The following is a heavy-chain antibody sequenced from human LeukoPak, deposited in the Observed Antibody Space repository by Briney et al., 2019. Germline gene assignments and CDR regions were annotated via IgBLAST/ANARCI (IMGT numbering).Heavy chain of an antibody. CDR2: THYSGST. D-gene: IGHD3-10*01. J-gene: IGHJ5*02. Sequence: SETLSLTCTVSGGSINTYYWSWSRQSPEKGLEWIGWTHYSGSTTYNPSLKSRVTISLDTSKNQFSLKLTSVTAADTAVYHCARYDGSASEGWFDPWGQGTLVTASS. V-gene: IGHV4-59*01. CDR1: GGSINTYY. CDR3: ARYDGSASEGWFDP.